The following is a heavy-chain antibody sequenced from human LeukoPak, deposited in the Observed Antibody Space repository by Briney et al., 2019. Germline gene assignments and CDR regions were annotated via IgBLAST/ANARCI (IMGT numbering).Heavy chain of an antibody. CDR1: GFTFSNYW. CDR3: AREDDWNYEDY. Sequence: GGSLRLSCAASGFTFSNYWMSWVRQAPGKGLEWVANIKQDGSEEYYVNSVKGRFTISRDNAKNSLHLQMNSLRAEDTAIYYCAREDDWNYEDYWGQGTLVTVSS. V-gene: IGHV3-7*01. CDR2: IKQDGSEE. J-gene: IGHJ4*02. D-gene: IGHD1-7*01.